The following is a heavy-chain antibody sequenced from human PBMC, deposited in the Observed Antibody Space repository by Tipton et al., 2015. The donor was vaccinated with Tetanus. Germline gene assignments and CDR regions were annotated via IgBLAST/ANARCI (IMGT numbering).Heavy chain of an antibody. V-gene: IGHV1-69*04. J-gene: IGHJ4*02. CDR3: AREQGHFDY. CDR1: GGSFRNYA. Sequence: QSGAEVKKPGSSVTVSCKASGGSFRNYAITWVRQAPGQGLEWMGRVIPSLDTSDYSSKFRGRVTMTADKSTTTAYMKLTSLRPDDTGVYFCAREQGHFDYWGQGTLVTVSS. CDR2: VIPSLDTS.